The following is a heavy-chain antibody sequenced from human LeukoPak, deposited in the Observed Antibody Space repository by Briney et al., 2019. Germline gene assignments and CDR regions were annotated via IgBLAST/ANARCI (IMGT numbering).Heavy chain of an antibody. CDR2: INPSSGGT. V-gene: IGHV1-2*02. D-gene: IGHD5-24*01. CDR3: VRPRDGYTGPFDY. CDR1: GYTFTAYY. Sequence: ASVKVSCKASGYTFTAYYMHWVRQAPGQGLEWMEWINPSSGGTKYVQKFQARVTMTRDTSIRTAYMELNSLRSDDTAVYYCVRPRDGYTGPFDYWGQGSLVTVSS. J-gene: IGHJ4*02.